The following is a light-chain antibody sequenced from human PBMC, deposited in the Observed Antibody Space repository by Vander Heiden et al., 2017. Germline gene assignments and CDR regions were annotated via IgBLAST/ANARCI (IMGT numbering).Light chain of an antibody. CDR1: QDSRTD. Sequence: IQMTQSPSSLSASVGDSVTITCQASQDSRTDLNWFQQKPGKAPKLLIYDASYLQTGVPSRFSGSGSGTDVTFTISSLQPEDVATYYCQQYDNLPQATFGQGTRLEIK. V-gene: IGKV1-33*01. CDR3: QQYDNLPQAT. CDR2: DAS. J-gene: IGKJ5*01.